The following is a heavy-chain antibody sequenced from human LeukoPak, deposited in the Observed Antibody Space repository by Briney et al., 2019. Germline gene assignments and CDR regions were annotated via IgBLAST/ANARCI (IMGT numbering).Heavy chain of an antibody. V-gene: IGHV4-31*03. J-gene: IGHJ2*01. Sequence: SQTLSHTCTVSGGSISSGGYYWSWIRQHPGKGLEWIGYIYYSGSTYYNPSLKSRVTISVDTSKNQFSLKLSSVTAADTAVYYCARDQNYCSGGSCYPRYWYFDLWGRGTLVTVSS. CDR1: GGSISSGGYY. D-gene: IGHD2-15*01. CDR2: IYYSGST. CDR3: ARDQNYCSGGSCYPRYWYFDL.